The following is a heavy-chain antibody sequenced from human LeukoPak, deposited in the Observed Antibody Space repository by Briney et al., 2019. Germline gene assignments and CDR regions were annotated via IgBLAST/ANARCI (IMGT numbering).Heavy chain of an antibody. D-gene: IGHD3-10*01. J-gene: IGHJ5*02. Sequence: GGSLRLSCAASGFSFSGYSMDWVRQAPGKGLEWVSSITSSSSYIHYADSVRGRFTISRDNGKNSLYLQMSSLRAEDTAVYYCARDHNFYDSGTGFDPWGQGTLVTVPS. V-gene: IGHV3-21*01. CDR1: GFSFSGYS. CDR3: ARDHNFYDSGTGFDP. CDR2: ITSSSSYI.